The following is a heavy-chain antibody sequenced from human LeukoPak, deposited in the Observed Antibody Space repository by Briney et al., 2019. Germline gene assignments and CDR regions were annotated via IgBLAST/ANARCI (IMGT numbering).Heavy chain of an antibody. D-gene: IGHD1-20*01. CDR1: GFTFSTYW. Sequence: GGSLRLSCAASGFTFSTYWMLWSCQAPGRGLGWVANIKEDGGEKYYVDSVKGGFTTSRDGANNSLYLQMNRLRAEDTAVYYCARGLTVKDYWGQGTLVTVSS. CDR2: IKEDGGEK. J-gene: IGHJ4*02. V-gene: IGHV3-7*01. CDR3: ARGLTVKDY.